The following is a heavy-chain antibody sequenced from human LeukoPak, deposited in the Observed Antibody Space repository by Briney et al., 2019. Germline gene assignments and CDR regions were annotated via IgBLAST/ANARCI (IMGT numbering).Heavy chain of an antibody. D-gene: IGHD1-14*01. CDR2: IGAAGAHT. Sequence: GGSLRLSCAASGFTFSSYAMHWVRQAPGKGLEFVSSIGAAGAHTFYADSVKGRFTISRDNFQSTMYLQMDGLRPEDSAVYYCARELGGTKTGGFDIWGQGTAVTVSS. CDR1: GFTFSSYA. J-gene: IGHJ3*02. V-gene: IGHV3-64*02. CDR3: ARELGGTKTGGFDI.